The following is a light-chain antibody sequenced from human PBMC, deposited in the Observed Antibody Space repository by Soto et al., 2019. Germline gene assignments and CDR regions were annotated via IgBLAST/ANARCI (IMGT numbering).Light chain of an antibody. V-gene: IGLV2-14*01. Sequence: QSALTQPASVSGSPGQSITISCTGTSSDVAGHNIVSWYQQHPGKAPKLVISEVSNRPSGVSNRFSGSKSGNTASLTISGLQAEDEADYYCCSYTSSTTPLFGGGTKLTVL. CDR1: SSDVAGHNI. J-gene: IGLJ2*01. CDR2: EVS. CDR3: CSYTSSTTPL.